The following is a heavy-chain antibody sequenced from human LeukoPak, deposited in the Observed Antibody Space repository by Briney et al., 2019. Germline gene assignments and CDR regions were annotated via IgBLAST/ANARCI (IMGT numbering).Heavy chain of an antibody. CDR3: AGVPPANDYHPWGGVSDY. D-gene: IGHD4-11*01. V-gene: IGHV1-2*06. CDR2: INPNSGGT. J-gene: IGHJ4*02. CDR1: GYTFSGYY. Sequence: ASVKVSCKASGYTFSGYYMSWVRQAPGQGLEWMGRINPNSGGTNYAQKFQGRVTMTRDTSISTAYMELSRLRSEDTAGYSGAGVPPANDYHPWGGVSDYWGQGTLVTVSS.